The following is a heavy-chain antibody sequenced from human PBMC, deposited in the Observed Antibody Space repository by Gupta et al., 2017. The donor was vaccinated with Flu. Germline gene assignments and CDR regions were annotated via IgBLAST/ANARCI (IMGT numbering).Heavy chain of an antibody. Sequence: VQPGGSLTLSCIVSGFTISSHDMSWVRQAPGRGLEWVSFISSRDDIYYGDPVRGRFTISRDNARNSLYLQMSGLRDEDTAVYYCARSHWDKGGQGTLVTVSS. V-gene: IGHV3-48*03. CDR1: GFTISSHD. CDR2: ISSRDDI. J-gene: IGHJ4*02. D-gene: IGHD1-26*01. CDR3: ARSHWDK.